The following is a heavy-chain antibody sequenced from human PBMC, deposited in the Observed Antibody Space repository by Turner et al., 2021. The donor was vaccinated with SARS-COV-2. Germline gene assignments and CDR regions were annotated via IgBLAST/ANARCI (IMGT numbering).Heavy chain of an antibody. Sequence: EVQLVESGGCLVQPGGSLRLPCAASGFTFSTYDMSWVRQAPGKGLEWVSAISGSGGSTFYADSVKGRFTISRDNSKNTLYLQMNSLRAEDTAVYYCAKDPGVSSGPVLEYFQHWGQGTLVTVSS. J-gene: IGHJ1*01. CDR1: GFTFSTYD. CDR2: ISGSGGST. V-gene: IGHV3-23*04. CDR3: AKDPGVSSGPVLEYFQH. D-gene: IGHD6-19*01.